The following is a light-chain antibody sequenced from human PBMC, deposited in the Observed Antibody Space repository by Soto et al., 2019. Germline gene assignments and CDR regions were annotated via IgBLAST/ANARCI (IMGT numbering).Light chain of an antibody. V-gene: IGKV3-11*01. CDR1: QSVSSY. CDR3: LQRKNWPIT. J-gene: IGKJ5*01. CDR2: DAS. Sequence: EIVLTQSPATLSLSPGERATLSCRASQSVSSYLAWYQQKRGQAPRLLIYDASSRATGIPARFSGSGSGTDFTLTISSLEPEDFEVYYCLQRKNWPITFGQGTRLEIK.